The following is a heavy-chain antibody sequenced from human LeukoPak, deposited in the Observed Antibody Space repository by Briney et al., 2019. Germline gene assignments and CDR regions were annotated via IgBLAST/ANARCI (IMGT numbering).Heavy chain of an antibody. D-gene: IGHD6-13*01. Sequence: ASVKVSCKTSGYTFTTYFMHWVRQVPGQGLEWVAIINPIGGSTNYAQKFQGRVTVTRDLSTSTVYMELSNLASEDTAVFYCARLTRNAGPFDYWGQGTLVTVSS. CDR3: ARLTRNAGPFDY. V-gene: IGHV1-46*01. J-gene: IGHJ4*02. CDR1: GYTFTTYF. CDR2: INPIGGST.